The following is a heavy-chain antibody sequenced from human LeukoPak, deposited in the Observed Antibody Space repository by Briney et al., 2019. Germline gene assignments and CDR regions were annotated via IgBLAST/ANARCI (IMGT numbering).Heavy chain of an antibody. CDR1: GFTFSSYG. CDR2: IRHDGSYQ. D-gene: IGHD3-22*01. Sequence: GGSLRLSCAAFGFTFSSYGMHWVRQTPGKGPEWVAFIRHDGSYQQYADSVKGRFTVSRDNSKDMVYLQMNSLRTEDTAVYYCAKNRDSSDYPRDFDFWGQGTLVTVSS. CDR3: AKNRDSSDYPRDFDF. J-gene: IGHJ4*02. V-gene: IGHV3-30*02.